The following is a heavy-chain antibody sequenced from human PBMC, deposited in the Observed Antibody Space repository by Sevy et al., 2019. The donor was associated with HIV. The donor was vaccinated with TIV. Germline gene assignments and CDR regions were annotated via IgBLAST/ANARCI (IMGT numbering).Heavy chain of an antibody. CDR2: ISGSGGST. V-gene: IGHV3-23*01. CDR3: TKDGLKGVYY. J-gene: IGHJ4*02. Sequence: GGSLRLSCAASGFTFNNYAMNWVRQAPGKGLEWVSTISGSGGSTAHADSVKGRFTISRDNAKNTLYLQMNSLRAEDTAVYYCTKDGLKGVYYWGQGTRVTVSS. CDR1: GFTFNNYA. D-gene: IGHD2-2*03.